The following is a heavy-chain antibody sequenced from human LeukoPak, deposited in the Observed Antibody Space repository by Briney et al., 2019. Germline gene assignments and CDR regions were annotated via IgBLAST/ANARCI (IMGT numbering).Heavy chain of an antibody. D-gene: IGHD1-14*01. CDR2: IRYDGSKK. J-gene: IGHJ4*02. Sequence: GGSLRLSCAASGFTFRSYGMHWVRQAPGKGLEWVAFIRYDGSKKDYADSVKGRFTISRDNAKNSLYLQMNSLRAEDTALYYCARDPGPDGMDYWGQGTLVTVSS. CDR3: ARDPGPDGMDY. V-gene: IGHV3-30*02. CDR1: GFTFRSYG.